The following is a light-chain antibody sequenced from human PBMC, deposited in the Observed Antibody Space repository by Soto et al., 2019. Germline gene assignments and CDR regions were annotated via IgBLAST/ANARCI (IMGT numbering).Light chain of an antibody. CDR3: CSYTRSGTLI. V-gene: IGLV2-14*01. Sequence: SVLTQPASVSGSPGQSVTISCVGTRGDIGDYNYVSWYQQHPGKVPKVIIYDVSNRPSGVSYRFSGTKSGNTASLTVSGLQAEDEADYYCCSYTRSGTLIFGTGTKVTVL. J-gene: IGLJ1*01. CDR1: RGDIGDYNY. CDR2: DVS.